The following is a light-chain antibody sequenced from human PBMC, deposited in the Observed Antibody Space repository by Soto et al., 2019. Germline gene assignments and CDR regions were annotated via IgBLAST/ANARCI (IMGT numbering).Light chain of an antibody. Sequence: DIQMTQSPSSLSALVGDRVTITCRASQSISGSLNWYQSKPGKAPKPLIYGAFTLHSGVPSRFSGGGSGTDYTLTISNLQLEDFASYYCQQTYRTPLTFGGGTKVDIK. CDR2: GAF. V-gene: IGKV1-39*01. CDR3: QQTYRTPLT. CDR1: QSISGS. J-gene: IGKJ4*01.